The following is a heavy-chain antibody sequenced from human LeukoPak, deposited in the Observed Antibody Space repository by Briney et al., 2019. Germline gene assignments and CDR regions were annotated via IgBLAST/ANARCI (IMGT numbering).Heavy chain of an antibody. CDR2: IYYSGST. Sequence: SETLSLTCTVSGASISSTTYYWGWIRQPPRKGLEWIASIYYSGSTYYNPSLKSRVTISVDTSKNQFSLKLSSVTAADTAVYYCARDRGTDFGVVIIGGGFDPWGQGTLVTVSS. J-gene: IGHJ5*02. CDR3: ARDRGTDFGVVIIGGGFDP. V-gene: IGHV4-39*02. D-gene: IGHD3-3*01. CDR1: GASISSTTYY.